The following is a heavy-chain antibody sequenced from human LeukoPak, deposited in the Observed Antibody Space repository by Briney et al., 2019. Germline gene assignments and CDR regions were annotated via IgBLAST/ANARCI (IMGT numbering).Heavy chain of an antibody. CDR1: GSTFSSYG. J-gene: IGHJ6*04. Sequence: GGSLRLSCAASGSTFSSYGMHWVRQAPGKGLEWVAFIRYDGSNKYYADSVKGRFTISRDNSKNTLYLQMNSLRAEDTAVYYCAKDLTVPAAHPWVVWGKGTTVTVSS. CDR2: IRYDGSNK. CDR3: AKDLTVPAAHPWVV. V-gene: IGHV3-30*02. D-gene: IGHD2-2*01.